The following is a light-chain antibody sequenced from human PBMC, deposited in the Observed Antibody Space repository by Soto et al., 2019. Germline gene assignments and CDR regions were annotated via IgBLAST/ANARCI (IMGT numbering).Light chain of an antibody. CDR1: SSNIGAGYD. V-gene: IGLV1-40*01. Sequence: QSVLTQPPSVSGDPGQRVTISCTGSSSNIGAGYDVHWYQQLPGTAPKLLIYGNNNRPSGVPDRFSGSKSGTSASLAITGLQAEDEADYYCQSYDNSLSGLFGGGTKLTVL. CDR3: QSYDNSLSGL. J-gene: IGLJ2*01. CDR2: GNN.